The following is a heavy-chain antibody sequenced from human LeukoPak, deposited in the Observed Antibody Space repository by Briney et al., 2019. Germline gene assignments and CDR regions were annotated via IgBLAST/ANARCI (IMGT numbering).Heavy chain of an antibody. CDR3: ARVPYSNYVRYYYYGMDV. CDR2: INHSGST. V-gene: IGHV4-34*01. D-gene: IGHD4-11*01. CDR1: GESFSGYY. Sequence: SETLSLTCAVYGESFSGYYWSWIRQPPGKGLEWIGEINHSGSTNYNPSLKSRVTISVDTSKNQFSLKLSSVTAADTAVYYCARVPYSNYVRYYYYGMDVWGQGTTVTVSS. J-gene: IGHJ6*02.